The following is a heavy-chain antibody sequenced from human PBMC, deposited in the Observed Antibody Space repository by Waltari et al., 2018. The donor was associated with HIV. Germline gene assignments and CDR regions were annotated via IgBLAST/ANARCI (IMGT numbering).Heavy chain of an antibody. J-gene: IGHJ4*02. CDR3: AKNSYDSLWGTYRYLDY. V-gene: IGHV3-23*01. D-gene: IGHD3-16*02. CDR1: GFAFYKYA. CDR2: ISGSGDSS. Sequence: EVQLLESGGGLVQPGGSLRLSCLVSGFAFYKYAMTWVRQPPGKGLEWVSVISGSGDSSDQSDAVKGRFTISLDNSKNTLHLLMDSLRVEDTAIYYCAKNSYDSLWGTYRYLDYWGQGVLVSVST.